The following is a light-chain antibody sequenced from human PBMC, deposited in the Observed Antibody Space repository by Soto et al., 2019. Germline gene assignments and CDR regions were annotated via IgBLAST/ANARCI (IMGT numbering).Light chain of an antibody. CDR3: QSYDSSLSGSRVV. V-gene: IGLV1-40*01. CDR2: GNN. CDR1: SSNIGAGYD. J-gene: IGLJ2*01. Sequence: QAVVTQPPSVSGAPGQRVTISCTGSSSNIGAGYDVHWYQQLPGTAPKLLIYGNNNRPSRVPDRFSGSKSGTSASLAITGLQAEDEADYYCQSYDSSLSGSRVVFGGGTQLTVL.